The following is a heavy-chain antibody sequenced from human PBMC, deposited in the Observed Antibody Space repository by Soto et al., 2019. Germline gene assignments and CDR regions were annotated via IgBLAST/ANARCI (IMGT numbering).Heavy chain of an antibody. CDR3: ATLLGPPIVVVPAAIHNFDY. D-gene: IGHD2-2*01. CDR2: ISWNSGSI. V-gene: IGHV3-9*01. Sequence: GGSLRLSCAASGFTFDDYAMHWVRQAPGKGLEWVSGISWNSGSIGYADSVKGRFTISRDNAKNSLYLQMNSLRAEDTALYYCATLLGPPIVVVPAAIHNFDYWGQGTLVTVSS. CDR1: GFTFDDYA. J-gene: IGHJ4*02.